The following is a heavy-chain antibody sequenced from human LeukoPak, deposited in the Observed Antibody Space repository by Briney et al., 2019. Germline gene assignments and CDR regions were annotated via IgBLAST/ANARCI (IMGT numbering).Heavy chain of an antibody. V-gene: IGHV3-23*01. CDR2: ISGSGGTT. D-gene: IGHD2-15*01. J-gene: IGHJ4*02. CDR3: AKAPKGSCRGASCYSFDY. Sequence: GGSLRLSCAASGFTFSTYAMSWVRQAPGKGLEWVSAISGSGGTTYNADSVKGRFTISRDNSRNTLYLQMNSLRAEDTAVYYCAKAPKGSCRGASCYSFDYWAQGTLVADSS. CDR1: GFTFSTYA.